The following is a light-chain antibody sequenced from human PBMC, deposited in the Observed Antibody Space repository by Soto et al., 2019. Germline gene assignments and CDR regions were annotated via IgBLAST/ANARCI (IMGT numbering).Light chain of an antibody. CDR1: QSASSSY. Sequence: EIVLTHSPGTLSLSPGERATLSFSSSQSASSSYLAWYQQKPGQAPRLLIYGASSRATGIPDRFSGSGSGTDFTLTISRLEPEDFAVYYCQQYGSSPQTFGQGTKVDIK. CDR3: QQYGSSPQT. V-gene: IGKV3-20*01. CDR2: GAS. J-gene: IGKJ1*01.